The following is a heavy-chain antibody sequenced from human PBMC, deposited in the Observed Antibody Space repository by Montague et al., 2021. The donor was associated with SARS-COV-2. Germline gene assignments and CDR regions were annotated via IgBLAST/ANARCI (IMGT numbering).Heavy chain of an antibody. CDR1: GGSISSYY. Sequence: SETLSLTCTVSGGSISSYYWSWIRQPPGKGLEWIGYIYYSGSTNYNPSLKSRVTISVDTSKNQFSLKLSSVTAADTAVYYCARGIPRPMRWLLVVDDAFDFGGQGTMVTVPS. D-gene: IGHD3-22*01. CDR3: ARGIPRPMRWLLVVDDAFDF. V-gene: IGHV4-59*01. J-gene: IGHJ3*01. CDR2: IYYSGST.